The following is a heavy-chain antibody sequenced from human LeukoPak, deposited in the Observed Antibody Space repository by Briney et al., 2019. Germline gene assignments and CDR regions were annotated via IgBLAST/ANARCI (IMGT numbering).Heavy chain of an antibody. D-gene: IGHD1-26*01. V-gene: IGHV1-24*01. Sequence: ASVKVSCKVSGYTLTELSMHWVRQAPGKGLEWMGGFDPEDGETIYAQKFQGRVTMTEHTSTDTAYMELSSLRSEDTAVYYCATLVGAAPFDYWGQGTLVTVSS. J-gene: IGHJ4*02. CDR3: ATLVGAAPFDY. CDR2: FDPEDGET. CDR1: GYTLTELS.